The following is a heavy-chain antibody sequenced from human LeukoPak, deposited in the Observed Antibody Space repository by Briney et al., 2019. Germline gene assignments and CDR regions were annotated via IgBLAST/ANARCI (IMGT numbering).Heavy chain of an antibody. V-gene: IGHV4-59*08. J-gene: IGHJ6*02. CDR3: ARSDCSTTSCVAYYGMDV. CDR2: IYYSGST. CDR1: GGSISNYY. D-gene: IGHD2-2*01. Sequence: PSETLSLTCTVSGGSISNYYWNWIRQPPGKGLEWIGYIYYSGSTNYNPSLKSRVTISVDTSKNRFSLKLSFMTAADTAVYYYARSDCSTTSCVAYYGMDVWGQGTTVTVSS.